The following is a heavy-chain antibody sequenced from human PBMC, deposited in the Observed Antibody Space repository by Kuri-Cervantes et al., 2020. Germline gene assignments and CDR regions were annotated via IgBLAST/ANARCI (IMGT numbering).Heavy chain of an antibody. CDR3: ARWGMLMRDTAMVPAVDYYYYYGMDV. J-gene: IGHJ6*02. V-gene: IGHV4-34*01. CDR2: INHSGST. D-gene: IGHD5-18*01. CDR1: GGSFSGYY. Sequence: SETLSLTCAVYGGSFSGYYWSWIRQPPGKGLEWIGEINHSGSTNYNPSLKSRVTISVDTSKNQFSLKLSSVTAADTAVYYCARWGMLMRDTAMVPAVDYYYYYGMDVWGQGTTVTVSS.